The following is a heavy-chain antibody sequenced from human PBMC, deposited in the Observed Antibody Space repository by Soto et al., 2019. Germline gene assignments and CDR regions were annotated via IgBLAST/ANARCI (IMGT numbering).Heavy chain of an antibody. V-gene: IGHV3-48*02. CDR2: ISSSSTNI. CDR3: AKDLSWGSKWYYDMDV. CDR1: GFTISGNA. J-gene: IGHJ6*03. Sequence: EVQLVESGGGLVQPGGSLRLSCAASGFTISGNAMNWVRQAPGRGLEWVSYISSSSTNIHYADSVSGRFTISRDNAKNSLYLHMNSLRDEDTAVYRCAKDLSWGSKWYYDMDVWGKGATVTVSS. D-gene: IGHD3-10*01.